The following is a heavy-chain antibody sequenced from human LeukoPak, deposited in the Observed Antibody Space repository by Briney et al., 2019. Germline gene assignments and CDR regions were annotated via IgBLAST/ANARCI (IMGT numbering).Heavy chain of an antibody. CDR2: IYTSGST. Sequence: SETLSLTCTVSGGSLSSYYWSWIRQPAGKGLEWIGRIYTSGSTNYNPSLTSRVTMSVDTSKNQFSLKLSSVTAADTAVYYCARDRHDILTGYYHDYWGQGTLVTVSS. CDR1: GGSLSSYY. D-gene: IGHD3-9*01. V-gene: IGHV4-4*07. CDR3: ARDRHDILTGYYHDY. J-gene: IGHJ4*02.